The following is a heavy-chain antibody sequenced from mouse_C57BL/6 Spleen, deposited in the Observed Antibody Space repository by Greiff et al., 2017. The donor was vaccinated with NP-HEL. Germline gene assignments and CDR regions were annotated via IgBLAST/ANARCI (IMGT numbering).Heavy chain of an antibody. Sequence: QVQLQQPGAELVMPGASVKLSCKASGYTFTSSWMHWVKQRPGQGLEWIGEIDPSDSYTNYNQKFKGKSTLTVDKSSSTAYMQLSSLTSEDSAVYYCARRAYYSNYYAMDYWGQGTSVTVSS. J-gene: IGHJ4*01. CDR2: IDPSDSYT. CDR1: GYTFTSSW. CDR3: ARRAYYSNYYAMDY. D-gene: IGHD2-5*01. V-gene: IGHV1-69*01.